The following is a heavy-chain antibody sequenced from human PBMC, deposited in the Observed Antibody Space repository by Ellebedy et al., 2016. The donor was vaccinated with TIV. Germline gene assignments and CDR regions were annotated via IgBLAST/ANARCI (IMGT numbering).Heavy chain of an antibody. D-gene: IGHD5-18*01. Sequence: AASVKVSCKPSGYTFTGYHIHWVRQAPGQGLEWMEWINPNNGVTSYAQKFQGRVTMTRDTSISTAYMELSRLRSDDTAVYYCARDRASGYTFGVWFDVWGQGTLVTVSS. J-gene: IGHJ5*02. CDR3: ARDRASGYTFGVWFDV. CDR1: GYTFTGYH. V-gene: IGHV1-2*02. CDR2: INPNNGVT.